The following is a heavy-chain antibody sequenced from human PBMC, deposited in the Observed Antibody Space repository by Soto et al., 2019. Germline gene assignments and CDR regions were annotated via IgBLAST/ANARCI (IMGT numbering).Heavy chain of an antibody. CDR3: VKDESINWYSGHFRH. CDR2: INWNSGSI. D-gene: IGHD6-13*01. J-gene: IGHJ1*01. CDR1: GFTFDDYA. Sequence: EVQLVESGGGLVQPGRSLRLSCAASGFTFDDYAMHWVRQVPGKGLEWVSGINWNSGSIGYADSVKGRFAISRDNAKNSLHLQMNSLRAEYTAFYYCVKDESINWYSGHFRHWGQGTLVTVSS. V-gene: IGHV3-9*01.